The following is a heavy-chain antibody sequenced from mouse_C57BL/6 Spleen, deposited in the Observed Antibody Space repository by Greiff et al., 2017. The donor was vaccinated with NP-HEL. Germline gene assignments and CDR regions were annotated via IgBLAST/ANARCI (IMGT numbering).Heavy chain of an antibody. CDR1: GFNIKDYY. CDR3: TRYTTVVDYWYFDV. V-gene: IGHV14-1*01. J-gene: IGHJ1*03. CDR2: IDPEDGDT. D-gene: IGHD1-1*01. Sequence: VQLKESGAELVRPGASVKLSCTASGFNIKDYYMHWVKQRPEQGLEWIGRIDPEDGDTEYAPKFQGKATMTADTSSNTAYLQLSSLTSEDTAVYYCTRYTTVVDYWYFDVWGTGTTVTVSS.